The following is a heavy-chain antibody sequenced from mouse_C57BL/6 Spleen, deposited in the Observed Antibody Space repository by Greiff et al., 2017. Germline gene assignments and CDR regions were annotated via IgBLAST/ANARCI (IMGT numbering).Heavy chain of an antibody. V-gene: IGHV2-2*01. CDR3: ARGDDYDGYAMDY. J-gene: IGHJ4*01. Sequence: VMLVESGPGLVQPSQSLSITCTVSGFSLTSYGVHWVRQSPGKGLEWLGVIWSGGSTDYNAAFISRLSISKDNSKSQVFFKMNSLQADDTAIYYCARGDDYDGYAMDYWGQGTSVTVSS. D-gene: IGHD2-4*01. CDR2: IWSGGST. CDR1: GFSLTSYG.